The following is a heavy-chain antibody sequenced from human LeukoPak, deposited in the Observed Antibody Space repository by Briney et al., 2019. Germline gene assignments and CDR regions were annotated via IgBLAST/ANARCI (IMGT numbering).Heavy chain of an antibody. CDR3: AKQGRDWLRDYYYYMDV. D-gene: IGHD3-9*01. Sequence: GGSLRLSCAASGFTFSTYAMSWVRQAPGKGLEWVSAISGSGGSTYYADSVKGRFTISRDNSKNTLYLQMSSLRAEDTAVYYCAKQGRDWLRDYYYYMDVWGKGTTVTISS. V-gene: IGHV3-23*01. CDR2: ISGSGGST. CDR1: GFTFSTYA. J-gene: IGHJ6*03.